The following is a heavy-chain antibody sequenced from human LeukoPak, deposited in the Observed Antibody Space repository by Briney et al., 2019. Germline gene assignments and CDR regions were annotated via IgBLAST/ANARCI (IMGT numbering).Heavy chain of an antibody. J-gene: IGHJ4*02. CDR2: ISAYNGNT. CDR1: GYTFTSYG. D-gene: IGHD5-12*01. V-gene: IGHV1-18*01. CDR3: ARDIYAGHDLGVSDRDY. Sequence: ASVKVSCKASGYTFTSYGISWVRQAPGQGLEWMGWISAYNGNTNYAQKLQGRVTMTTDTSTSTAYMELRSLRSDDTAVYYCARDIYAGHDLGVSDRDYWGQGTLVTVSS.